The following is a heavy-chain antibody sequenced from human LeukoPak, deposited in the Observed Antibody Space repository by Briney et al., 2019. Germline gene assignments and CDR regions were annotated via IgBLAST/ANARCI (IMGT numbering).Heavy chain of an antibody. CDR3: ARDKQQPGRPIDY. J-gene: IGHJ4*02. D-gene: IGHD6-13*01. Sequence: PGRSLRLSCAASGFTFSSYGMHWVRQAPGKGLEWVAVIWYDGSNKYYADSVKGRFTISRDNSKNTLYLQMNSLRAEDTAVYYCARDKQQPGRPIDYWGQGTLVTVSS. CDR2: IWYDGSNK. V-gene: IGHV3-33*01. CDR1: GFTFSSYG.